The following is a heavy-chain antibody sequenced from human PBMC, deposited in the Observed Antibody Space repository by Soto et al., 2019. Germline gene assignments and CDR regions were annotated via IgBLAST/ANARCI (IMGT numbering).Heavy chain of an antibody. D-gene: IGHD6-19*01. CDR1: GFTFSSYA. J-gene: IGHJ6*02. V-gene: IGHV3-23*01. CDR3: AKDAENSGWYAYYYGMDV. CDR2: ISGSGGST. Sequence: PGGSLRLSCAAPGFTFSSYAMSWVRQAPGKGLEWVSAISGSGGSTYYADSVKGRFTISRDNSKNTLYLQMNSLRAEDTAVYYCAKDAENSGWYAYYYGMDVWGQGTTVTVSS.